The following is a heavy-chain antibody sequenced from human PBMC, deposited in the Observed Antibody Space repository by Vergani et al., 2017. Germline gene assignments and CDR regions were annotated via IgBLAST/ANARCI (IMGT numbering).Heavy chain of an antibody. CDR3: AKHSGWVVAFLEY. CDR1: GFTFSSYA. D-gene: IGHD6-19*01. J-gene: IGHJ4*02. V-gene: IGHV3-23*01. CDR2: ISGSGGSI. Sequence: EVQLLESGGGLVQPGGSLRLSCAASGFTFSSYAMSWVRQAPGKGLEWVSAISGSGGSIYYADSVKGRFTISRDNAKNTLYLQMNSLRAEDTAVNYGAKHSGWVVAFLEYWGQGTLVTVSS.